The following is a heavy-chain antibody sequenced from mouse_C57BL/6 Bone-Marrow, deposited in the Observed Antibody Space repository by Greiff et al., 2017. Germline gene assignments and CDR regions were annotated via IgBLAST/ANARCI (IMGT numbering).Heavy chain of an antibody. CDR3: ARDPRYWYFDV. CDR1: GFTFSSYA. Sequence: VQVVESGGGLVKPGGSLKLSCAASGFTFSSYAMSWVRQTPEKRLEWVATISAGGSYTYYTDNVKGRFTISRDNATNHLSLQISQLKSEDTAMDYCARDPRYWYFDVWGTGTTLTVSS. J-gene: IGHJ1*03. CDR2: ISAGGSYT. V-gene: IGHV5-4*01.